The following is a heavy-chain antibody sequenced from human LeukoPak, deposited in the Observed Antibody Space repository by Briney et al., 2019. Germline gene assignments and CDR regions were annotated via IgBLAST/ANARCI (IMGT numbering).Heavy chain of an antibody. Sequence: SETLSLTCTVSGGSISSYYWSWIRQPPGKGLEWIGYFYYSGSTNYNPSLKSRVTVSVDTSKNQFSLKLSSVTAADTAVYYCARDSSSSLRGWFDPWGQGTLVTVSS. V-gene: IGHV4-59*12. D-gene: IGHD6-13*01. CDR3: ARDSSSSLRGWFDP. J-gene: IGHJ5*02. CDR2: FYYSGST. CDR1: GGSISSYY.